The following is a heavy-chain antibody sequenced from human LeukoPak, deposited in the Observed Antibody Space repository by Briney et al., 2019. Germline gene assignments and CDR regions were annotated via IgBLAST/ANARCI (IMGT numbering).Heavy chain of an antibody. Sequence: SETLSLTCAVNGGSFSDDFWSWIRQPAGKGLEWSGRINTSGSTNYNPSLKSRVTISVDTSKNQFSLKLSSVTAADTAVYYCASQQQLVLLDWFDPWGQGTLVTVSS. CDR3: ASQQQLVLLDWFDP. CDR1: GGSFSDDF. D-gene: IGHD6-13*01. J-gene: IGHJ5*02. CDR2: INTSGST. V-gene: IGHV4-59*10.